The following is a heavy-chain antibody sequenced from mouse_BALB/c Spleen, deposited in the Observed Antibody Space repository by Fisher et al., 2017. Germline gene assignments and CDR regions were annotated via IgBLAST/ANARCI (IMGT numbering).Heavy chain of an antibody. V-gene: IGHV1S135*01. Sequence: KFKGKATLTVDKSSSTAFMHLNSLTSEDSAVYYCARWGLWHYAMDYWGQGTSVTVS. D-gene: IGHD1-1*02. J-gene: IGHJ4*01. CDR3: ARWGLWHYAMDY.